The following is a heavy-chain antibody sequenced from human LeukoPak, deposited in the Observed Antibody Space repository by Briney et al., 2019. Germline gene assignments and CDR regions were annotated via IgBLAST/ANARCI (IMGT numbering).Heavy chain of an antibody. CDR1: GDSVSSNSAA. Sequence: SQTLSLTCAISGDSVSSNSAAWNWIRQSPSRGLEWLGRTYYRSKWYNDYAVSVKSRITINPDTSKNQFSLQLNSVTPEDTAVYYCARAGGPGITMVRGVIITRSDYFDYWGQGTLVTVSS. D-gene: IGHD3-10*01. CDR3: ARAGGPGITMVRGVIITRSDYFDY. J-gene: IGHJ4*02. V-gene: IGHV6-1*01. CDR2: TYYRSKWYN.